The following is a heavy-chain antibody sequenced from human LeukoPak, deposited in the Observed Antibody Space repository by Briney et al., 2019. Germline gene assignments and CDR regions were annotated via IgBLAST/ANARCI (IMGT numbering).Heavy chain of an antibody. CDR1: GGSISSSSYY. CDR3: AKDGGSDPDSFDI. Sequence: PSETLSLTCTVSGGSISSSSYYWGWIRQPPGKGLEWIGEINHSGSTNYNPSLKSRVTISVDTSKNQFSLKLSSVTAADTAVYYCAKDGGSDPDSFDIWGQGTMVTVSS. CDR2: INHSGST. J-gene: IGHJ3*02. D-gene: IGHD2-15*01. V-gene: IGHV4-39*07.